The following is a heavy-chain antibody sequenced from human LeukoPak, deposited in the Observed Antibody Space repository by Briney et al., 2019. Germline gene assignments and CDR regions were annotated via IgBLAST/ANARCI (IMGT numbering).Heavy chain of an antibody. V-gene: IGHV1-69*04. CDR1: GGTFSSYA. CDR3: ARVSSSWVNGRDWIDP. D-gene: IGHD6-13*01. CDR2: IIPIFGIA. Sequence: VASVKVSCTASGGTFSSYAISWVRQAPGQGLEWMGRIIPIFGIANYAQKFQGRVTITADKSTSTAYMELSSLRSEDTAVYYCARVSSSWVNGRDWIDPWGQGTLVTVSS. J-gene: IGHJ5*02.